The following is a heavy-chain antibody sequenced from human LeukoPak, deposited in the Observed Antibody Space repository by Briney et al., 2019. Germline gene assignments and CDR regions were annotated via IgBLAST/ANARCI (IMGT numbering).Heavy chain of an antibody. V-gene: IGHV3-23*01. CDR3: AKGPAMVRGTFDP. CDR2: ISGSGSGGST. J-gene: IGHJ5*02. Sequence: GGSLRLSCAASGFTFSSSAMSWVRQAPGKGLEWVSNISGSGSGGSTYYADSVKGRFNISRDNSRNTLYLQMNSLRAEDTAVYYCAKGPAMVRGTFDPWGQGTLVTVSS. D-gene: IGHD3-10*01. CDR1: GFTFSSSA.